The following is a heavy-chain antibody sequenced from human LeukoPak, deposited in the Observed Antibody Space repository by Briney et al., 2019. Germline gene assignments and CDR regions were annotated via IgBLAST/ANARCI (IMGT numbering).Heavy chain of an antibody. CDR3: AKEGVRTSLDY. CDR2: ISYDGSNK. CDR1: GYTFSSYG. Sequence: GRSLRLSCAASGYTFSSYGMHWVRQAPGKGLEWVAVISYDGSNKYYADSVKGRFTISRDNSKNTLYLQMNSLRAEDTAVYYCAKEGVRTSLDYWGQGTLVTVSS. J-gene: IGHJ4*02. V-gene: IGHV3-30*18. D-gene: IGHD2-2*01.